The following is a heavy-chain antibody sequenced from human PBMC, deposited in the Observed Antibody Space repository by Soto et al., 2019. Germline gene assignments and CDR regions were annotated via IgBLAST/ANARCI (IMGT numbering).Heavy chain of an antibody. D-gene: IGHD3-10*01. CDR2: IYSGGST. CDR1: GFTVSSNY. CDR3: AREVGSGSYYYPSYYYYGMDV. V-gene: IGHV3-53*01. J-gene: IGHJ6*02. Sequence: EVQLVESGGGLIQPGGSLRLSCAASGFTVSSNYMSWVRQAPGKGLEWVSVIYSGGSTYYADSVKGRFTISRDNSKNTLYLQMNSLRAEDTAVYSCAREVGSGSYYYPSYYYYGMDVWGQGTTVTVSS.